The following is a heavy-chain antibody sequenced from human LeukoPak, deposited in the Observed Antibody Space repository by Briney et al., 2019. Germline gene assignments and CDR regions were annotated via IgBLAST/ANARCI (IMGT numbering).Heavy chain of an antibody. CDR2: TCYRSKWGN. V-gene: IGHV6-1*01. J-gene: IGHJ4*02. D-gene: IGHD2-8*01. CDR3: AREGGIFYMIDY. CDR1: GDSVSSNSAS. Sequence: SQTLSLTCAISGDSVSSNSASWHWIRQSPSRGLEWLGRTCYRSKWGNNYAVSVKSRITINPDTSKNQFSLQLKSVTSEDTAVYYCAREGGIFYMIDYWGQGTLVTVSS.